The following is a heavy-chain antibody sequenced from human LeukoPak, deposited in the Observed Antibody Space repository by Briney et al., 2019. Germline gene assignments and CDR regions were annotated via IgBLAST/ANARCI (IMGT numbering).Heavy chain of an antibody. CDR2: INHSGYT. Sequence: SETLSPTCAVSGVSFNDYYWSWVRQTPGKGLEWIGEINHSGYTNDSPSLKSRVTLSIDTSRKQFSLNLRSVTVADSGIYYCTRMTTGHDYWGQGTLVTVSS. D-gene: IGHD4-17*01. J-gene: IGHJ4*02. V-gene: IGHV4-34*01. CDR3: TRMTTGHDY. CDR1: GVSFNDYY.